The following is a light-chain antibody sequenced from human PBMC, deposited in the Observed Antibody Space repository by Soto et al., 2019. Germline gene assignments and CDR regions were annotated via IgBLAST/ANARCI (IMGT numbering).Light chain of an antibody. CDR2: DAS. Sequence: DIHLTQSPSTLSASAGERVTITCRASQSIGRLLAWYQQRPGKAPQLLILDASTLESGVPPRFSGSGSGTEFTLTITSLQPEDFATYYCQHYNSYLGTFGQGTK. CDR3: QHYNSYLGT. CDR1: QSIGRL. J-gene: IGKJ2*01. V-gene: IGKV1-5*01.